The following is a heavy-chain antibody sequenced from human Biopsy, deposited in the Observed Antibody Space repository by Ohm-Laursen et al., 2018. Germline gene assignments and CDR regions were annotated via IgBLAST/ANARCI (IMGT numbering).Heavy chain of an antibody. CDR1: GYTLTELS. J-gene: IGHJ5*01. CDR2: FAPEDGKT. CDR3: AAGFRTGWYWFDS. V-gene: IGHV1-24*01. D-gene: IGHD6-19*01. Sequence: GSSVKVSCNVSGYTLTELSMHWVRQSPGKGLEWMGGFAPEDGKTFYAQNFQGRVTMTEDASTDTAYMELSGLRSEDTAVYYCAAGFRTGWYWFDSWGQGTLVTVSS.